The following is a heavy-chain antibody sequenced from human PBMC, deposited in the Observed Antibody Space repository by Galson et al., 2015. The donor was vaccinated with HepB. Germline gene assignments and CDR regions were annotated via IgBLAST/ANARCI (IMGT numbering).Heavy chain of an antibody. Sequence: SLRLSCAASGFSFHDYAMHWVRQAPGKGLEWVSGITRNSGTINYADSVKGRFTISRDNAKNSLYLEMNSLSTEDTALYYCARDYYGGSPYYYCGAFGIWGQGTMVTVSS. CDR2: ITRNSGTI. CDR1: GFSFHDYA. J-gene: IGHJ3*02. CDR3: ARDYYGGSPYYYCGAFGI. D-gene: IGHD3-22*01. V-gene: IGHV3-9*01.